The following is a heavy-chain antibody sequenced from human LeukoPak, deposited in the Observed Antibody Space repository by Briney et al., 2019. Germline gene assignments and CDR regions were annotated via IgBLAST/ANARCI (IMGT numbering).Heavy chain of an antibody. CDR2: IKQDGSEK. Sequence: GGSLRLSCAASGFTFSDYYMSWVRQAPGKGLEWVANIKQDGSEKYYVDSVKGRFTISRDNAKNSLYLQMNSLRAEDTAVYYCARDPAPLDYWGQGTLVTVSS. CDR1: GFTFSDYY. D-gene: IGHD2-2*01. CDR3: ARDPAPLDY. J-gene: IGHJ4*02. V-gene: IGHV3-7*01.